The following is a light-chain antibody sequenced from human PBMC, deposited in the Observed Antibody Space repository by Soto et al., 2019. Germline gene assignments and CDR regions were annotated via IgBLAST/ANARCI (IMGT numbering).Light chain of an antibody. CDR3: QQYNSYSPAT. CDR2: DAS. J-gene: IGKJ1*01. Sequence: DIQMTQSPSMLSASVGDRVTIACRASQSIRRWLAWYQQKPGKAPKLLIFDASTLESGVPSRFSGRGSETEFTLTISSLQPDVFATYDGQQYNSYSPATFGQGTKVEI. V-gene: IGKV1-5*01. CDR1: QSIRRW.